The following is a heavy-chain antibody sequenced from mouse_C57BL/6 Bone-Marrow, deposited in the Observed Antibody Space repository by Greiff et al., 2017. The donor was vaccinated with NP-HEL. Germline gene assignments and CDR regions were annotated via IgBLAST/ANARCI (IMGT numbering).Heavy chain of an antibody. D-gene: IGHD2-3*01. CDR3: ARREGYDGYSFFAY. J-gene: IGHJ3*01. V-gene: IGHV5-17*01. CDR2: ISSGSSTI. Sequence: EVMLVESGGGLVKPGGSLKLSCAASGFTFSDYGMHWVRQAPEKGLEWVAYISSGSSTIYYADTVKGRFTISRDNAKNTLFLQMTSLRSEDTAMYYCARREGYDGYSFFAYWGQGTLVTVSA. CDR1: GFTFSDYG.